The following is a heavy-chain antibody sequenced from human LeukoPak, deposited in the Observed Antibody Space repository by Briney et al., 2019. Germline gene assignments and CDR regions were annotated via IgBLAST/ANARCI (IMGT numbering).Heavy chain of an antibody. D-gene: IGHD1-26*01. CDR1: GFTFTSYS. CDR3: AKKAQYNGNYPLDY. CDR2: TSDRGDYT. J-gene: IGHJ4*02. Sequence: GGSLRLSCAASGFTFTSYSMSWVRQAPGKGLEWVSGTSDRGDYTYYADSVKGRFTISRDNSKNTLYLQMNSLRAENTALYFCAKKAQYNGNYPLDYWGQGTLVTVSS. V-gene: IGHV3-23*01.